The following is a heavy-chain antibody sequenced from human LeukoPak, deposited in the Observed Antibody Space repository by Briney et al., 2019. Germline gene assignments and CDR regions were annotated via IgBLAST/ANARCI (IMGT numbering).Heavy chain of an antibody. V-gene: IGHV3-33*06. J-gene: IGHJ4*02. Sequence: GGSLRLSCAASGFTFSSYGMHWVRQAPGKGLEWVAVIWYDGSNKYYADSVKGRFTISRDNSKNTLYLQMNSLRAEDTAVYYCAEGRRGVVITHEIDYWGQGTLVTVSS. CDR2: IWYDGSNK. CDR3: AEGRRGVVITHEIDY. D-gene: IGHD3-3*01. CDR1: GFTFSSYG.